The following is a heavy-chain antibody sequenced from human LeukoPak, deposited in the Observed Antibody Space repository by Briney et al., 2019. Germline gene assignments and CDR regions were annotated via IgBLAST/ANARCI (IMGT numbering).Heavy chain of an antibody. J-gene: IGHJ4*02. CDR2: ITPIFGTT. D-gene: IGHD3-10*01. CDR1: GGTFSSYA. V-gene: IGHV1-69*13. CDR3: ARGMVRGVIITSEMYFDY. Sequence: ASVKVSCKASGGTFSSYAISWVRQAPGQGLEWMGGITPIFGTTNYAQKFQGRVSITADESTSTAYMELSSLRSEDTAVYYCARGMVRGVIITSEMYFDYWGQGTLVTVSS.